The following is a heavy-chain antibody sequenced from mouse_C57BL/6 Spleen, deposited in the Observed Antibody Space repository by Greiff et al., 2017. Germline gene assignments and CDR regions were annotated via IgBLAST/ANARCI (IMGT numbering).Heavy chain of an antibody. D-gene: IGHD3-2*02. CDR2: SRNKANDYTT. V-gene: IGHV7-1*01. CDR1: GFTFSDFY. Sequence: EVKLMESGGGLVQSGRSLRLSCATSGFTFSDFYMEWVRQAPGKGLEWIVASRNKANDYTTEYSASVKGRFIVSRNTYQSILYLQMNALRAEDTAIYYCARDASSGYRAMDYWGQGTSVTVSS. J-gene: IGHJ4*01. CDR3: ARDASSGYRAMDY.